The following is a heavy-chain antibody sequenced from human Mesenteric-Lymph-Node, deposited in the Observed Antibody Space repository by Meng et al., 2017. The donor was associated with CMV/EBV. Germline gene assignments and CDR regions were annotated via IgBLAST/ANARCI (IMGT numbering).Heavy chain of an antibody. Sequence: GGSLRLSCAASGFTFDDYAMHWVRRSPGKGLEWVSGVSWNSGSLGYADSVKGRFTISRDNAHNFLYLQMNSLRPEDTALYFCTKGGGGLPSAGHNGFDIWGQGTMVTVSS. J-gene: IGHJ3*02. D-gene: IGHD3/OR15-3a*01. CDR2: VSWNSGSL. CDR1: GFTFDDYA. V-gene: IGHV3-9*01. CDR3: TKGGGGLPSAGHNGFDI.